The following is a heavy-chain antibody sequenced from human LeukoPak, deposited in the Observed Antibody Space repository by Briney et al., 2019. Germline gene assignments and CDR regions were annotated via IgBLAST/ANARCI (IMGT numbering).Heavy chain of an antibody. D-gene: IGHD2-2*01. J-gene: IGHJ3*02. CDR2: ISSSSSTI. CDR3: ASEGSSTSAGAFDI. V-gene: IGHV3-48*04. CDR1: GFTFSSYS. Sequence: GGSLRLSCAASGFTFSSYSMKWVRHAPGRGLEWVSYISSSSSTIYYADSVKGRFTISRDNAKNSLYLQMNSLRAEDTAVYYCASEGSSTSAGAFDIWGQGTMVTVSS.